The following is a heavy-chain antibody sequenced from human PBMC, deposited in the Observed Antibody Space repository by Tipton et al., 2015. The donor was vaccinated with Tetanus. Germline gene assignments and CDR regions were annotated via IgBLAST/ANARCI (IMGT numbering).Heavy chain of an antibody. CDR1: GYMFSSHW. J-gene: IGHJ5*02. D-gene: IGHD3-10*01. V-gene: IGHV5-51*01. CDR2: IYPGDSYS. CDR3: ARLPKHYSASGST. Sequence: QLVQSGAEVKQPGESLKISCKGSGYMFSSHWIGWVRQVPGKGLEWLGTIYPGDSYSTYSPSFEGQVTISVDRSIDTAYLQWSSLKASDTAIYYCARLPKHYSASGSTWGQGTQVTVSS.